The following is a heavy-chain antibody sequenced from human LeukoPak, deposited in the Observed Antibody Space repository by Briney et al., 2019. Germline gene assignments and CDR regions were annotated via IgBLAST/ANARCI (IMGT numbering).Heavy chain of an antibody. CDR3: TTDMPSSPMITFGGVIVYFDY. V-gene: IGHV3-30-3*01. CDR1: GFTFSSYA. CDR2: ILYDGSNK. D-gene: IGHD3-16*02. J-gene: IGHJ4*02. Sequence: GGSLRLSCAASGFTFSSYAMHWVRQAPGKGLEWVAVILYDGSNKYYADSVKGRFTISRDNSKNTLYLQMNSLRAEDTAVYYCTTDMPSSPMITFGGVIVYFDYWGQGTLVTVSS.